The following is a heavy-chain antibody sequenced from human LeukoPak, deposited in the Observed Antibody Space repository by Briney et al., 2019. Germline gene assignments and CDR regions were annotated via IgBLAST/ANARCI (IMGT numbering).Heavy chain of an antibody. J-gene: IGHJ4*02. D-gene: IGHD6-19*01. CDR1: GYTFTSYG. CDR3: ARERFAVAGANWVY. V-gene: IGHV1-18*01. Sequence: ASVKVSCKASGYTFTSYGIIWVRQAPGQGLEWMGWISAHNGKTNYAQKFQGRVTMTTDTSTNTAYMELRGLRSDDTAVYYCARERFAVAGANWVYWGQGTLVTVSS. CDR2: ISAHNGKT.